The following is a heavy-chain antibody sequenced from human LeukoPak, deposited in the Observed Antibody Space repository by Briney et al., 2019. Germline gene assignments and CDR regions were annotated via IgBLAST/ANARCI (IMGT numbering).Heavy chain of an antibody. CDR3: ARNTYYYDSSGYYINWFDP. Sequence: SETLSLTCTVSGGSISSYYGSWIRQPPGKGLEWIGYIYYSGSTNYNPSLKSRVTISVDTSKNQFSLKLSSVTAADTAVYYCARNTYYYDSSGYYINWFDPWGQGTLVTVSS. CDR2: IYYSGST. D-gene: IGHD3-22*01. J-gene: IGHJ5*02. CDR1: GGSISSYY. V-gene: IGHV4-59*01.